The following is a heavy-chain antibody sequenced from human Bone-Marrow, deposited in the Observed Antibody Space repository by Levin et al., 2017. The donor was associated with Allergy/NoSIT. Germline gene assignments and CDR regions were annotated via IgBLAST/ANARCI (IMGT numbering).Heavy chain of an antibody. CDR2: IYDNGNI. Sequence: PSETLSLTCSVSGDSVSRGDHYWNWVRQPPGKGLEWIGYIYDNGNIYYNTSLKSRVDIVLDTSKNQISLTLSSVTTADTSVYYCARSDSVFAAVDYGMDVWGQGTTVIVSS. J-gene: IGHJ6*02. CDR3: ARSDSVFAAVDYGMDV. CDR1: GDSVSRGDHY. D-gene: IGHD6-25*01. V-gene: IGHV4-30-4*01.